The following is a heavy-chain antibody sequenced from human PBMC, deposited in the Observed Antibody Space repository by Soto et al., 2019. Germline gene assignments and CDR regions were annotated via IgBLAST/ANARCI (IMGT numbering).Heavy chain of an antibody. CDR3: ARVFRSSSSMYYYYGMDA. CDR1: GGTFSSYA. Sequence: QVQLVQSGAEVKKPGSSVKVSCKASGGTFSSYAISWVRQAPGQGLEWMGGIIPIFGTANYAQKFQGRVTSTADESTSTAYMELSSLRSEDTAVYYCARVFRSSSSMYYYYGMDAWGQGTTVTVSS. D-gene: IGHD6-6*01. CDR2: IIPIFGTA. J-gene: IGHJ6*02. V-gene: IGHV1-69*01.